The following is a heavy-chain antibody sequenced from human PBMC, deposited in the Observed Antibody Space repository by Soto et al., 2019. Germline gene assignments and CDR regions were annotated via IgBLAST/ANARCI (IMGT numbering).Heavy chain of an antibody. V-gene: IGHV4-61*01. D-gene: IGHD2-2*01. CDR1: GGSVSIGRYY. CDR3: ARGGLVVPAWKTYYFDY. J-gene: IGHJ4*02. CDR2: ISSGTT. Sequence: PSETLSLTCTVSGGSVSIGRYYWTWVRQPPGRGLEWIGYISSGTTNYNPSLKSRVTISIDTSSNQFSLNLTSVTAADSAVYYCARGGLVVPAWKTYYFDYWGQGTLVTVSS.